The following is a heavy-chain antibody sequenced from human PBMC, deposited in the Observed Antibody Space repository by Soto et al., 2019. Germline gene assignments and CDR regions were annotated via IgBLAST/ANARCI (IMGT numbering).Heavy chain of an antibody. Sequence: EAQLVESGGGLVNPGGSLGLSCAASGFTFSNYEMHWVRQAPGKGLEYVSGISNNGAHTDYAKSVKGRFTISRDNSENTLYLQMGSLRAEDMALYYCARRGYGSRWPNVYMDVWGKGTTVTVSS. CDR3: ARRGYGSRWPNVYMDV. J-gene: IGHJ6*03. V-gene: IGHV3-64*01. D-gene: IGHD6-13*01. CDR2: ISNNGAHT. CDR1: GFTFSNYE.